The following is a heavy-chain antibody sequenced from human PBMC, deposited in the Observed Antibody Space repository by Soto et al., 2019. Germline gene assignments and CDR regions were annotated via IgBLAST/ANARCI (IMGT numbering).Heavy chain of an antibody. V-gene: IGHV3-23*01. CDR3: AKDGDDKEVGMGTWGFDY. CDR2: ISGSGGST. D-gene: IGHD1-1*01. CDR1: GFTFSSYA. J-gene: IGHJ4*02. Sequence: EVQLLESGGGLVQPGGSLRLSCAASGFTFSSYAMSWVRQAPGKGLEWVSTISGSGGSTYYADSAKGRFTISRDNSKNTLYLQMNSLRAEDTAVYYCAKDGDDKEVGMGTWGFDYWGQGTLVSGSS.